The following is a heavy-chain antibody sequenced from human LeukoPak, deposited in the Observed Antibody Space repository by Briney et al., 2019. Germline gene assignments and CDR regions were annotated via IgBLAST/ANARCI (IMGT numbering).Heavy chain of an antibody. CDR1: GGTFSSYA. V-gene: IGHV1-69*04. CDR2: IIPIFGIA. Sequence: SVKVSCKASGGTFSSYAISWVRQAPGQGLEWMGRIIPIFGIANYAQKFQGRVTITADKSTSTAYMELSSQRSEDTAVYYCARGYCSSTSCYYWFDPWGQGTLVTVSS. CDR3: ARGYCSSTSCYYWFDP. J-gene: IGHJ5*02. D-gene: IGHD2-2*01.